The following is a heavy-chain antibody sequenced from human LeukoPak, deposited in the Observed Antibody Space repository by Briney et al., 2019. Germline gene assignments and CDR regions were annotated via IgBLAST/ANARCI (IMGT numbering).Heavy chain of an antibody. Sequence: SETLSLTCAVYGGSFSGYYWSWIRQPPGKGLEWIGEINHSGSTNYNPSLKSRVTISVDTSKNQFSLKLSSVTAADTAVYYCALAVAGYYYHGMDVWGQGTTVTVSS. CDR2: INHSGST. D-gene: IGHD6-19*01. V-gene: IGHV4-34*01. CDR1: GGSFSGYY. CDR3: ALAVAGYYYHGMDV. J-gene: IGHJ6*02.